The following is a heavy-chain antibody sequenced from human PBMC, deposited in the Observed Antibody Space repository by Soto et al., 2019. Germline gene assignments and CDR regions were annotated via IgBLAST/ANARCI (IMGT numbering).Heavy chain of an antibody. J-gene: IGHJ4*02. Sequence: QITLKESGPTLVKPTQTLTLTCTFSGFSLTTTGVGVGWIRQPPGKALEWLAIIYWDDDKRYSPSLKSRLTLTSDXXKNQVVLTMTNMDPVDTATYFCAHRAVLCSGGTCYSHPFDFWGQGTLVTVSS. D-gene: IGHD2-15*01. CDR3: AHRAVLCSGGTCYSHPFDF. CDR1: GFSLTTTGVG. CDR2: IYWDDDK. V-gene: IGHV2-5*02.